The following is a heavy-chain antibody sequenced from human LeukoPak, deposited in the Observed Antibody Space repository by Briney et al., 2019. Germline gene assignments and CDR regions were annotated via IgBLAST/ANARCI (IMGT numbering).Heavy chain of an antibody. Sequence: SQTLSLTCTVSGGSISSSSYYWGWIRQPPGKGLEWIGSIYYSGSAYYNPSLKSRVTISVDTSKNQFSLKLSSVTAADTAVYYCARHLAYSSSWGFGGLYWGQGTLVTVSS. CDR1: GGSISSSSYY. D-gene: IGHD6-6*01. V-gene: IGHV4-39*01. CDR2: IYYSGSA. J-gene: IGHJ4*02. CDR3: ARHLAYSSSWGFGGLY.